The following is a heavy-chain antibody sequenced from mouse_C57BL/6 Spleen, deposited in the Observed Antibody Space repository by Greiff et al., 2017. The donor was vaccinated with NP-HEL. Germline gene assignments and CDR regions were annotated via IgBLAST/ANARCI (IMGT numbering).Heavy chain of an antibody. CDR2: IYPSDSET. CDR1: GYTFTSYW. Sequence: QVQLQQPGAELVRPGSSVKLSCKASGYTFTSYWMDWVKQRPGQGLEWIGNIYPSDSETHYNQKFKDKATLTVDKSSSTAYMQLSSLTSEDSAVYYCARGYYGSSYMGYWGKGTTLTVSS. V-gene: IGHV1-61*01. CDR3: ARGYYGSSYMGY. J-gene: IGHJ2*01. D-gene: IGHD1-1*01.